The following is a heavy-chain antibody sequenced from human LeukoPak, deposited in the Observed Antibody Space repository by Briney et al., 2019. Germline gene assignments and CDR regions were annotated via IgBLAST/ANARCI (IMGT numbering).Heavy chain of an antibody. CDR2: ISAYNGNT. Sequence: GASVKVSCKASGYTFTSYGISWVRQAPGQGLEWMGWISAYNGNTNYAQKLQGRVTMTTDTSTSTAYMELRSLRSDDTAVYYCARDTGTNYDFWSGYHPLNYYYGMDVWGQGTAVTVSS. V-gene: IGHV1-18*01. CDR3: ARDTGTNYDFWSGYHPLNYYYGMDV. D-gene: IGHD3-3*01. CDR1: GYTFTSYG. J-gene: IGHJ6*02.